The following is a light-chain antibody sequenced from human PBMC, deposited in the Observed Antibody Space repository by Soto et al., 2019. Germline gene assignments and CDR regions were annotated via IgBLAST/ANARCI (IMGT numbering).Light chain of an antibody. V-gene: IGKV1-39*01. J-gene: IGKJ5*01. CDR2: AAS. Sequence: IQLTQSPSSLSASVGDRVTITCRASQDISSYLAWYQQKPGKAPKLLIYAASTLQSGVPSRFSGSGSGTDFTLTISSLQPEDFATYYCQQSYNSPPITFGQGTRLE. CDR1: QDISSY. CDR3: QQSYNSPPIT.